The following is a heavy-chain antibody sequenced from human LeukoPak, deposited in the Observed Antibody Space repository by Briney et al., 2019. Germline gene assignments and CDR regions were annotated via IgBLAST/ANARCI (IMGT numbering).Heavy chain of an antibody. CDR3: AKDRGGSSQLGDAFDV. V-gene: IGHV3-30*18. CDR2: ISYDGSNK. Sequence: GGSLRLSCAASGFTFSSYGMHWVRQAPGKGLEWVAVISYDGSNKYYADSVKGRFTISRDNAKNSLYLQMNSLRTDDTALYYCAKDRGGSSQLGDAFDVWGQGTMVSVSS. D-gene: IGHD2-15*01. J-gene: IGHJ3*01. CDR1: GFTFSSYG.